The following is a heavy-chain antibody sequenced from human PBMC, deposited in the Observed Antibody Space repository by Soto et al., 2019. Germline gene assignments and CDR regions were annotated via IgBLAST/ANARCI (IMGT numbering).Heavy chain of an antibody. CDR3: AKHFYSVIPVAGPYYFDY. J-gene: IGHJ4*02. Sequence: EVPLLESGGGLVQPGGSLRLSCAASGFTFSSYAMSWVRQAPGKGLEWVSAISGSGGSTYYADSVKGRFTISRDNSKNTLYLQMNSLRAEDTAVYYCAKHFYSVIPVAGPYYFDYWGQGTLVTVSS. D-gene: IGHD6-19*01. CDR2: ISGSGGST. V-gene: IGHV3-23*01. CDR1: GFTFSSYA.